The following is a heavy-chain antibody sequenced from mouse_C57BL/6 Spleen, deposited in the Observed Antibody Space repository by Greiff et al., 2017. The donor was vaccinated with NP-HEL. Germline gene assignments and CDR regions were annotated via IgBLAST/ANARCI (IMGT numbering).Heavy chain of an antibody. J-gene: IGHJ2*01. CDR1: GFTFSSYA. D-gene: IGHD1-1*01. Sequence: DVKLVESGGGLVKPGGSLTLSCAASGFTFSSYAMSWVRQTPEKRLEWVATISDGGSYTYYPDNVKGRFTISRDTAKNNLYLQMSHLKSEDTAMYYCARDRGGSIDYWGQGTTLTVSS. V-gene: IGHV5-4*01. CDR3: ARDRGGSIDY. CDR2: ISDGGSYT.